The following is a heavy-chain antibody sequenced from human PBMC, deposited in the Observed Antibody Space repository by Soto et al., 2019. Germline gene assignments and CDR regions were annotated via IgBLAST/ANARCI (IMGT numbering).Heavy chain of an antibody. V-gene: IGHV3-23*01. CDR1: GFTFSSYA. D-gene: IGHD3-10*01. Sequence: EVQLLESGGGLVQPGGSLRLSCAASGFTFSSYAMSWVRQAPGKGLEWVSAISGSGGSTYYADSVKGRFTISRDNSNNTLYLQMNSLRAEDTAVYYCAKPRHRIISPALWYFDLWGRGTLVTVSS. CDR2: ISGSGGST. J-gene: IGHJ2*01. CDR3: AKPRHRIISPALWYFDL.